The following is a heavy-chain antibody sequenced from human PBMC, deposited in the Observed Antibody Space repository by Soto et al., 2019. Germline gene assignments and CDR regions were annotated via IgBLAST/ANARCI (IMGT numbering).Heavy chain of an antibody. CDR2: INHSGST. V-gene: IGHV4-34*01. CDR3: ARESGYSYGYLYYYYGTDV. Sequence: SETLSLTCAVYGGSFSGYYWSWIRQPPGKGLEWIGEINHSGSTNYNPSLKSRVTISVDTSKNQFSLKLSSVTAADTAVYYCARESGYSYGYLYYYYGTDVWGPGTTVTVSS. CDR1: GGSFSGYY. J-gene: IGHJ6*02. D-gene: IGHD5-18*01.